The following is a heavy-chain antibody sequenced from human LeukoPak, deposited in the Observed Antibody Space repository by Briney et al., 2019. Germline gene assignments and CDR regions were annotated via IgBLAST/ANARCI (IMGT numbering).Heavy chain of an antibody. CDR3: AEPEGGYYDIRPD. J-gene: IGHJ4*02. D-gene: IGHD3-22*01. CDR1: RFTFSSYA. Sequence: GGSLRLSCAASRFTFSSYAMSWVRQAPGKGLEWVSAISGSGGSTYYADSVKGRFTISRDNSKNTLYLQMNSLRAEDTAVYYCAEPEGGYYDIRPDWGQGTLVTVSS. CDR2: ISGSGGST. V-gene: IGHV3-23*01.